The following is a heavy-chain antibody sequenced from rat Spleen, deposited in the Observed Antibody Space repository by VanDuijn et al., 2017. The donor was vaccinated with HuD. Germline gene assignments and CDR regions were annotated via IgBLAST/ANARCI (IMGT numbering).Heavy chain of an antibody. Sequence: EVQLVESGGGLVQPGRSMKLSCAASGFTFSDHYMAWVRQAPKKGLEWVATIDYDGSKTYNRDSVKGRLTISRDNAKSTLYLQMDSLRSEDTATYYCARRDYGLFAYWGQGTLVTVSS. CDR3: ARRDYGLFAY. J-gene: IGHJ3*01. D-gene: IGHD4-1*01. CDR1: GFTFSDHY. CDR2: IDYDGSKT. V-gene: IGHV5-7*01.